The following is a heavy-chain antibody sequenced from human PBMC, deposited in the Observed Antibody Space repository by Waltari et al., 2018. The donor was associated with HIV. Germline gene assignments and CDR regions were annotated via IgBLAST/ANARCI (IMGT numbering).Heavy chain of an antibody. CDR3: AKGMGGYARGLDY. D-gene: IGHD5-12*01. CDR1: GSNFVNYA. J-gene: IGHJ4*02. CDR2: ISSSGSST. Sequence: EVQVWGFGGGGVRPAMSLRRCCAAAGSNFVNYAVAWVRGAPGKGLEWVAAISSSGSSTYYADSVKSRFTISRDNSKNTLYVQMNSLRAEDTGVYDCAKGMGGYARGLDYWGQGTLVTVSS. V-gene: IGHV3-23*01.